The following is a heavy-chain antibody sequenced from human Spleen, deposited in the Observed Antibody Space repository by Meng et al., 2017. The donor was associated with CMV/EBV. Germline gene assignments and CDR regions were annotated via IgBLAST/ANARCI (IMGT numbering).Heavy chain of an antibody. CDR1: GYNFTDCF. J-gene: IGHJ4*02. CDR3: ARDFSGGYDCFDY. D-gene: IGHD5-12*01. CDR2: IGTYNGNT. V-gene: IGHV1-18*04. Sequence: ASVKVSCKVSGYNFTDCFIDWVRQAPGQGLEWMGWIGTYNGNTNYAQNLQGRVTLTTDTSTSTVYMEVRSLRSDDTAVYYCARDFSGGYDCFDYWGQGTLVTVSS.